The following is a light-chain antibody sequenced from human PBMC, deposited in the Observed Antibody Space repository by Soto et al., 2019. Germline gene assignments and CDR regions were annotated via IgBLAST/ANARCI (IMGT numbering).Light chain of an antibody. Sequence: EIVMTQSPATLSVSPGERATLSCRASQSVSSNLAWYQQKPGQAPRLLIYGASTRATGIPARFSGSGSGTEFTLTISSLLSEDFAVYYCQQYNIWPCTFGQGTKVEIK. V-gene: IGKV3-15*01. CDR2: GAS. CDR1: QSVSSN. J-gene: IGKJ1*01. CDR3: QQYNIWPCT.